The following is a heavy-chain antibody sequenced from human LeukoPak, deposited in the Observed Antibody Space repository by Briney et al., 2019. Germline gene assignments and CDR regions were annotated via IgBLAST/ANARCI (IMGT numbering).Heavy chain of an antibody. D-gene: IGHD5-12*01. CDR3: ARDDGIVATAHYYYMDV. V-gene: IGHV1-69*06. J-gene: IGHJ6*03. CDR2: IIPIFGTA. Sequence: SVKVSCKASGGTFSSYAISWVRQAPGQGLEWMGGIIPIFGTANYAQKFQGRVTITADKSTSTAYMELSSLRSEDTAVYYCARDDGIVATAHYYYMDVWGKGTTVTVSS. CDR1: GGTFSSYA.